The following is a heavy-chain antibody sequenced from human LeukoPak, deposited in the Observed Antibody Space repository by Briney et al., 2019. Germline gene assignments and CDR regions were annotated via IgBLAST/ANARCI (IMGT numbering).Heavy chain of an antibody. CDR1: RSYFSNNA. Sequence: PGRSLRLSSAAARSYFSNNAMTWVRQAPGKGLEWVSATTGSSSNTYYADSVKGRFTISRDNSKNMLYLEMNSLRVEDTAIYYCAKDRSSTTSCSNYWGRGTLVTVSS. J-gene: IGHJ4*02. CDR3: AKDRSSTTSCSNY. CDR2: TTGSSSNT. V-gene: IGHV3-23*01. D-gene: IGHD2-2*01.